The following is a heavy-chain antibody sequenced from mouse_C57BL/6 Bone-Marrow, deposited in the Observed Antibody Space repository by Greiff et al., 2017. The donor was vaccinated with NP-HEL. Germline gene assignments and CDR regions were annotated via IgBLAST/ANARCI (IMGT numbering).Heavy chain of an antibody. Sequence: VQLQQSGAELVRPGASVKLSCTASGFNIKDYYMHWVKQRPEQGLKWIGRIDPEDGDTEYAPKFQGKATMTADTSSNKAYLQLSSLTSEDTAVYYCTTITTVVAPVWGTGTTVTVSS. CDR3: TTITTVVAPV. J-gene: IGHJ1*03. V-gene: IGHV14-1*01. D-gene: IGHD1-1*01. CDR2: IDPEDGDT. CDR1: GFNIKDYY.